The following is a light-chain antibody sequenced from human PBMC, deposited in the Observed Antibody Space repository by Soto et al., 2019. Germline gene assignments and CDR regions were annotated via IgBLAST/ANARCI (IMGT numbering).Light chain of an antibody. V-gene: IGLV2-14*01. CDR1: SSDVGAYNY. Sequence: QSVLTQPASVSGSPGQSITISCTGTSSDVGAYNYVSWYQQHPGKAPKLMIYDVTTRPSGVSDRFSGSKSGITASLTISGLQAVDEADYYCSSYSSSTTWVLGGGTKVTVL. CDR2: DVT. J-gene: IGLJ3*02. CDR3: SSYSSSTTWV.